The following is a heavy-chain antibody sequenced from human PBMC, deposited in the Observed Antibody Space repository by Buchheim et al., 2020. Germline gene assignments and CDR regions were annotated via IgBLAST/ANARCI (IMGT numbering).Heavy chain of an antibody. Sequence: EVQLVESGGGLVQPGGSLRLSCAASGFTFRNYWMHWVRQAPGKGLVWVSGIGSDGTRPTYADSVKGRFTISRDNDKNTLSLQMNSLRAEDSAIYYCARGGFCGGNCPDYWGQGTL. V-gene: IGHV3-74*01. D-gene: IGHD2-21*01. CDR3: ARGGFCGGNCPDY. CDR1: GFTFRNYW. J-gene: IGHJ4*02. CDR2: IGSDGTRP.